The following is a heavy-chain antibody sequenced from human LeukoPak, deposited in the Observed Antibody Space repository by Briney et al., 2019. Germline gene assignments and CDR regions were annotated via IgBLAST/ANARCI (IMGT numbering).Heavy chain of an antibody. J-gene: IGHJ6*02. CDR1: GFTFSSVI. D-gene: IGHD1-26*01. V-gene: IGHV3-33*01. CDR2: VWYDGGAK. CDR3: ATQVDTAVGAFEV. Sequence: GGSLRLSCAASGFTFSSVIMHWVRQAPGKGLEWVSLVWYDGGAKYYADSVKGRFTISRDNSQNTVFLQMNSLRDEDTAVYYCATQVDTAVGAFEVWGQGTTVTVSS.